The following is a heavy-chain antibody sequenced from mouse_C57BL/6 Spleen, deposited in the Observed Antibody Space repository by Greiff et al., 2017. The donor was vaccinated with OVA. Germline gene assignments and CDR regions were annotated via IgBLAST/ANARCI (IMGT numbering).Heavy chain of an antibody. D-gene: IGHD4-1*01. Sequence: DVKLVESGGGLVKPGGSLKLSCAASGFTFSDYGMHWVRQAPEKGLEWVAYISSGSSTIYYADTVKGRFTISRDNAKNTLFLQMTSLRSEDTAMYYCARKITGTGYFDVWGTGTTVTVSS. V-gene: IGHV5-17*01. CDR3: ARKITGTGYFDV. J-gene: IGHJ1*03. CDR2: ISSGSSTI. CDR1: GFTFSDYG.